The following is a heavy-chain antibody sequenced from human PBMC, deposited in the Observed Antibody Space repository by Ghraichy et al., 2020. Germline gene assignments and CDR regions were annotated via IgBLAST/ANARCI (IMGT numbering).Heavy chain of an antibody. J-gene: IGHJ4*02. CDR1: GFTFSSYA. V-gene: IGHV3-30-3*01. D-gene: IGHD4-11*01. CDR3: ARDGVFTVTTSACFDY. CDR2: ISYDGSNK. Sequence: GGSLRLSCAASGFTFSSYAMHWVRQAPGKGLEWVAVISYDGSNKYYADSVKGRFTISRDNSKNTLYLQMNSLRAEDTAVYYCARDGVFTVTTSACFDYWGQGTLVTVSS.